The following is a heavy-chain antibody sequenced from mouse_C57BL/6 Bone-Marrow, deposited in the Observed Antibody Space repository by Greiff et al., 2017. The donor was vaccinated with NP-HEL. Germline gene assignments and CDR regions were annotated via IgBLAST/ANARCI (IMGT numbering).Heavy chain of an antibody. CDR1: GYTFTSYW. J-gene: IGHJ2*01. CDR3: ARPHYGSSPYFDY. CDR2: IDPSDSYT. Sequence: QVQLQQPGAELVRPGTSVKLSCKASGYTFTSYWMHWVKQRPGQGLEWIGVIDPSDSYTNYNQKFKGKATLTVDTSSSTAYMQLSSLTSEDSAVYYCARPHYGSSPYFDYWGQGTTLTVSS. D-gene: IGHD1-1*01. V-gene: IGHV1-59*01.